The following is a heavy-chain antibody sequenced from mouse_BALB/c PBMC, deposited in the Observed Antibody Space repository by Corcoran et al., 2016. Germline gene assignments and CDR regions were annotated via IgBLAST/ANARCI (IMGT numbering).Heavy chain of an antibody. Sequence: QVTLKESGPGILQPSQTLSLTCSFSGFSLSTSGMGVSWIRQPSGKGLEWLAHIYWDDNKRYNPSLKSRLTISKDTSRNQVFLKITSVDTADTATYYCARRGDGYWFAYWGQGTLVTVSA. CDR1: GFSLSTSGMG. V-gene: IGHV8-12*01. J-gene: IGHJ3*01. CDR2: IYWDDNK. D-gene: IGHD2-3*01. CDR3: ARRGDGYWFAY.